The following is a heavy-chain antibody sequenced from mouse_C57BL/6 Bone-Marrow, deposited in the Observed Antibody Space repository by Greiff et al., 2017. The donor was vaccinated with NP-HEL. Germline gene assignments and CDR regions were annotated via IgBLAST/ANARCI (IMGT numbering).Heavy chain of an antibody. J-gene: IGHJ4*01. CDR1: GYTFTSYW. V-gene: IGHV1-53*01. Sequence: VQLQQPGTELVKPGASVKLSCKASGYTFTSYWMHWVKQRPGQGLEWIGRIYPGDGDTNDNGKFKVKATLTADKSSSTAYMQLSSLTSEDSAVYFCARSYYYGSSYYYAMDYWGQGTSVTVSS. CDR2: IYPGDGDT. CDR3: ARSYYYGSSYYYAMDY. D-gene: IGHD1-1*01.